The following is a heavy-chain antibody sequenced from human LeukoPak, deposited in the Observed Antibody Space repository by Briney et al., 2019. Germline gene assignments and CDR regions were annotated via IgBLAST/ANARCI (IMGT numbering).Heavy chain of an antibody. D-gene: IGHD2-15*01. CDR3: AREARGTNYYYGMDV. CDR1: GFTFSNYG. J-gene: IGHJ6*02. CDR2: ISYDGNNQ. V-gene: IGHV3-30*03. Sequence: PGGSLRLSCAASGFTFSNYGMHWVRQAPGKGLEWVAFISYDGNNQYYADSVKGRFTISRDNSKNTLYLQMNSLRAEDTAVYYCAREARGTNYYYGMDVWGQGTTVTVSS.